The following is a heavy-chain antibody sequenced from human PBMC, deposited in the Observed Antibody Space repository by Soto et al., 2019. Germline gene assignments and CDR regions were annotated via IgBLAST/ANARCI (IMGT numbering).Heavy chain of an antibody. CDR2: IKSKTDGGTT. J-gene: IGHJ3*02. Sequence: GGSLRLSCVASGFTFSNAWMSWVRQAPGKGLEWVGRIKSKTDGGTTDYAAPVKGRFTISRDDSKNTLYLQMNSLKTEDTAVYYCTTDLSYCGGDCYDAFDIWGQGTMVTVSS. D-gene: IGHD2-21*02. V-gene: IGHV3-15*01. CDR1: GFTFSNAW. CDR3: TTDLSYCGGDCYDAFDI.